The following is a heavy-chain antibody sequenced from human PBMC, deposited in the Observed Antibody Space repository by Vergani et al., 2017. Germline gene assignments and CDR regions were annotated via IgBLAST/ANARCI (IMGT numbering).Heavy chain of an antibody. Sequence: QLQLQESGSGLVKPSQTLSLTCAVSGGSISSGGYSWSWIRQHPGKGLEWIGYIYSTGSTHHNPSLRRRINMSVDTSKNQFSLKLNSVTAADTAMYYCARMGGYDEGDAFRIGYFDSWGPGILVTVSS. CDR1: GGSISSGGYS. J-gene: IGHJ4*02. D-gene: IGHD3-22*01. CDR2: IYSTGST. CDR3: ARMGGYDEGDAFRIGYFDS. V-gene: IGHV4-31*11.